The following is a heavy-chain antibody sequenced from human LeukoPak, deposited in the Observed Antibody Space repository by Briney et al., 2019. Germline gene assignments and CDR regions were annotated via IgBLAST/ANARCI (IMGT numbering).Heavy chain of an antibody. D-gene: IGHD2-15*01. CDR2: ISSSSSYI. CDR3: ARGGGYCSGGSCYEY. CDR1: GFTFSSYS. V-gene: IGHV3-21*01. Sequence: GGSLRLSCAASGFTFSSYSMNWVRQDPGKGLEWVSSISSSSSYIYYADSVKGRFTISRDNAKNSLYLQMNSLRAEDTAVYYCARGGGYCSGGSCYEYWGQGTLVTVSS. J-gene: IGHJ4*02.